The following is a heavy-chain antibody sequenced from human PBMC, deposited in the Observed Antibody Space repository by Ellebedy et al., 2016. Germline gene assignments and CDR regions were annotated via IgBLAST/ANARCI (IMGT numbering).Heavy chain of an antibody. CDR2: IGAGGDTT. V-gene: IGHV3-23*01. Sequence: GESLKISCSASGFSFTTFAMSWVRQAPGKGLEWVSSIGAGGDTTYYADAVKGRFTISRDNSNSTLFLQLNNLRTEDTAVYYCAKGSWLDIWGQGTLVVVSS. D-gene: IGHD5-24*01. CDR3: AKGSWLDI. CDR1: GFSFTTFA. J-gene: IGHJ4*02.